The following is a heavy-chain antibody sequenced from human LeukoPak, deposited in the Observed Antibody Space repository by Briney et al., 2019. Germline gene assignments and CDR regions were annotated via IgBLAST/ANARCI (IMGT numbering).Heavy chain of an antibody. V-gene: IGHV3-23*01. CDR3: AREPYYYDSSGLDY. Sequence: GGSLRLSCAASGFTFSSYAMSWVRQAPGKGLEWVSAISGSGGSTYYADSVKGRFTISRDNSKNTLYLQMNSLRAEDTAVYYCAREPYYYDSSGLDYWGQGTLVTVSS. CDR2: ISGSGGST. D-gene: IGHD3-22*01. J-gene: IGHJ4*02. CDR1: GFTFSSYA.